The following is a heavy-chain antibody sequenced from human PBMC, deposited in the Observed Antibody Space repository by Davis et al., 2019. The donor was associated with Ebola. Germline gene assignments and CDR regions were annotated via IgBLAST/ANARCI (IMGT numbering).Heavy chain of an antibody. V-gene: IGHV3-23*01. J-gene: IGHJ4*02. CDR1: GLTFSSYA. D-gene: IGHD3-9*01. CDR3: ARDRDMYYDILIGYSPIDY. Sequence: PGGSLRLSCAASGLTFSSYAMSWVRQAPGKGLEWVSAISGSGGSTYYADSVKGRFTISRDNSKNTLYLQMNSLRAEDTAVYYCARDRDMYYDILIGYSPIDYWGQGTLVTVSS. CDR2: ISGSGGST.